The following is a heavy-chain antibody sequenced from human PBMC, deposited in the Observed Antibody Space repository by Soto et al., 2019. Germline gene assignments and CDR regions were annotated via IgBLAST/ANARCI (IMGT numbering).Heavy chain of an antibody. CDR2: IYYSGST. CDR3: ARDRECSGGTCYNYFDY. CDR1: GGSISSGGYY. J-gene: IGHJ4*02. Sequence: SETLSLTCTVSGGSISSGGYYWSWIRQHPGKGLEWIGYIYYSGSTYYNPSLKSRVTISVDTSKNQFSLKLSSVTAADTAVYYCARDRECSGGTCYNYFDYWGQGTLVTVSS. D-gene: IGHD2-15*01. V-gene: IGHV4-31*03.